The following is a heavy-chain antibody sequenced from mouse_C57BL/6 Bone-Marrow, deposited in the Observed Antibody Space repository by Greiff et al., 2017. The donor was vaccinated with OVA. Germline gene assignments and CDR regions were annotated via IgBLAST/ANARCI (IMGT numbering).Heavy chain of an antibody. CDR1: GFTFSSYG. J-gene: IGHJ3*01. CDR3: ARDGGFAY. Sequence: EVQLVESGGDLVKPGGSLKLSCAASGFTFSSYGMSWVRQTPDKRLEWVATISSGGSYTYYPDSVKGRFTISRDNAKNTLYLQMSSLKSEDTAMYYCARDGGFAYWGQGTLVTVSA. CDR2: ISSGGSYT. V-gene: IGHV5-6*01.